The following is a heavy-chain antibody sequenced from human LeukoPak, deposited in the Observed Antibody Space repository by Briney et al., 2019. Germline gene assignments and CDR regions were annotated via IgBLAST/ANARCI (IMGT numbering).Heavy chain of an antibody. D-gene: IGHD3-3*01. Sequence: GGSLRLSCAASGFTFSSYSMNWVRQAPGKGLEWVSSISSSSSYIYYADSVRGRFTISRDNAKNSLYLQMNTLRAEDTAVYHCARYRTIFGVVTLDYWGQGALVTVSS. V-gene: IGHV3-21*01. J-gene: IGHJ4*01. CDR2: ISSSSSYI. CDR3: ARYRTIFGVVTLDY. CDR1: GFTFSSYS.